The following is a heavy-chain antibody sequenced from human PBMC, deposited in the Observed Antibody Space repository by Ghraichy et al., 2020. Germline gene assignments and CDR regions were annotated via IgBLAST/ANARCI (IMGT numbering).Heavy chain of an antibody. CDR1: GFTFSSYS. CDR2: ISSSSSTI. D-gene: IGHD3-10*01. CDR3: ARDLEAMVRGVMSTPYGMDV. J-gene: IGHJ6*02. Sequence: GESLNISCAASGFTFSSYSMNWVRQAPGKGLEWVSYISSSSSTIYYADSVKGRFTISRDNAKNSLYLQMNSLRDEDTAVYYCARDLEAMVRGVMSTPYGMDVWGQGTTVTVSS. V-gene: IGHV3-48*02.